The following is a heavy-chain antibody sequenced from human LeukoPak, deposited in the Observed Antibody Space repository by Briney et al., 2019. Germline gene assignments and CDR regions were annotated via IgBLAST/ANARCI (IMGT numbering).Heavy chain of an antibody. CDR3: VKGHYGGNSNWYFDF. J-gene: IGHJ2*01. Sequence: GGSLRLSCAASGFSFSSYAMSWVRQAPGKGLEWVSGISGSGGSTDYADSVKGRFTISRDNPKDTLHLQMNSLRAEDTALYYCVKGHYGGNSNWYFDFWGRGTLITVSS. CDR1: GFSFSSYA. V-gene: IGHV3-23*01. D-gene: IGHD4-23*01. CDR2: ISGSGGST.